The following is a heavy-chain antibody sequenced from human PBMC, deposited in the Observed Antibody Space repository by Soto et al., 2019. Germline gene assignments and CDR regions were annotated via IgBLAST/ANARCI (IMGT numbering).Heavy chain of an antibody. J-gene: IGHJ6*02. CDR3: ARGYSSSWYYYYGMDV. Sequence: QVQLQQWGAGLLKPSETLSLTCAVYGGSFSGYYWSWIRQPPGKGLEWIGEINHSGRTNYNPSLKSRVTISVDTSKNQFSLKLSSVTAADTAVYYCARGYSSSWYYYYGMDVWGQGTTVTVSS. D-gene: IGHD6-13*01. CDR1: GGSFSGYY. V-gene: IGHV4-34*01. CDR2: INHSGRT.